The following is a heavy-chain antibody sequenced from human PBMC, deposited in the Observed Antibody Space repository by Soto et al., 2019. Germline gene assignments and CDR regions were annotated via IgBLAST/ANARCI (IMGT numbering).Heavy chain of an antibody. V-gene: IGHV3-33*01. CDR2: IWYDGSNK. Sequence: GGSLRLSCAASGFTFSSYGMHWVRQAPGKGLEWVAVIWYDGSNKYYADSVKGRFTISRDNSKNTLYLQMNSLRAEDTAVYYCARDRTPSYYYYYGMDVWGQGTTVTVSS. CDR3: ARDRTPSYYYYYGMDV. CDR1: GFTFSSYG. J-gene: IGHJ6*02.